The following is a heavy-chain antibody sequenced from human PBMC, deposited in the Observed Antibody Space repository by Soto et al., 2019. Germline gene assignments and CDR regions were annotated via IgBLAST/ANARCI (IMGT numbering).Heavy chain of an antibody. V-gene: IGHV3-21*01. Sequence: GESLKISCAASGFTFSSYSMNWVRQAPGKGLEWVSSISSSSSYIYYADSVKGRFTISRDNAKNSLYLQMNSLRAEDTAVYYCARGSGIAVAGTFDYWGQGTLVTVSS. D-gene: IGHD6-19*01. CDR1: GFTFSSYS. CDR3: ARGSGIAVAGTFDY. CDR2: ISSSSSYI. J-gene: IGHJ4*02.